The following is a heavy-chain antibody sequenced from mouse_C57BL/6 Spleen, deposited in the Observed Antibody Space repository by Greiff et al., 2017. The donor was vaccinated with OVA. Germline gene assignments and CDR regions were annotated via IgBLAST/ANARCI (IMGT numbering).Heavy chain of an antibody. D-gene: IGHD2-4*01. V-gene: IGHV5-4*03. CDR2: ISDGGSYT. CDR3: ASLYDYDMAWFAY. J-gene: IGHJ3*01. CDR1: GFTFSSYA. Sequence: EVKLVESGGGLVKPGGSLKLSCAASGFTFSSYAMSWVRQTPEKRLEWVATISDGGSYTYYPDNVKGRFTISRDNAKNNLYLQMSHLKSEDTAMYYCASLYDYDMAWFAYWGQGTLVTVSA.